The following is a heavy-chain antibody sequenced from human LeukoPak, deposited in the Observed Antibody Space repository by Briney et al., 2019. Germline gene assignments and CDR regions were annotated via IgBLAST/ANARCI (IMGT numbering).Heavy chain of an antibody. CDR3: AKYGSAWVYYFDF. J-gene: IGHJ4*02. CDR1: GFTFGSYS. D-gene: IGHD6-25*01. CDR2: ISGPGGGT. Sequence: GGSLRLSCAASGFTFGSYSMGWVRQAPGNGLEWVSAISGPGGGTYYADSVKGRFTISRDNSRNTLSLQMNSLTAEDTAIYYCAKYGSAWVYYFDFWAQGTLATVSS. V-gene: IGHV3-23*01.